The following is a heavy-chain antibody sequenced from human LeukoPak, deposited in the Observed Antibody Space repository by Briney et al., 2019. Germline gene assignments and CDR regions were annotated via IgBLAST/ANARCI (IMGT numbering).Heavy chain of an antibody. CDR3: ARHYGP. D-gene: IGHD3-16*01. J-gene: IGHJ5*02. Sequence: SETLSLTCTVSGDSISSGDWWSWVRQPPGKGLEWIGDLYHSGNTNYNPSLTSRVTLSIDKSKNQFSLKLNSVTAADTAVYYCARHYGPWGQGTLVTVSS. CDR1: GDSISSGDW. V-gene: IGHV4-4*02. CDR2: LYHSGNT.